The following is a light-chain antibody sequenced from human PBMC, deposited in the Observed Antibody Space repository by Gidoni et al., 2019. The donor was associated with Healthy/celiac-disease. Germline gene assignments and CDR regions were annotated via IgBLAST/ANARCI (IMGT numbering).Light chain of an antibody. J-gene: IGLJ2*01. CDR1: SSAVGGYNY. V-gene: IGLV2-8*01. CDR2: EVS. CDR3: SSYAGSNNFVV. Sequence: QSDLTQPPSASGSTGQSVTISCTGTSSAVGGYNYVSWYQQHPGKAPKLMIYEVSKRPSGVPDRFSGSKSGNTASLTVSGLQAEDEADYYCSSYAGSNNFVVFGGGTKLXV.